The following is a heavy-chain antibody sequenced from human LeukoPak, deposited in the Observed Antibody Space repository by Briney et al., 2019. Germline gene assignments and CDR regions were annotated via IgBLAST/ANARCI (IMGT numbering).Heavy chain of an antibody. D-gene: IGHD6-13*01. V-gene: IGHV4-34*01. CDR3: ARGRYLTTLGGAAAGFLDY. CDR2: INHSGST. Sequence: SETLSLTCGVYGGSFSGYYWNWIRQSPGRGLEWIGEINHSGSTNYNPSLKSRVTMSVDTSQKQFSLRLTSVRAADTAVYYCARGRYLTTLGGAAAGFLDYWGQGTVVTVSS. J-gene: IGHJ4*02. CDR1: GGSFSGYY.